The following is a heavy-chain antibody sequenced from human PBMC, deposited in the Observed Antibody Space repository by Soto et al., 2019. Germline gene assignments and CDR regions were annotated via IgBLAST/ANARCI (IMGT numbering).Heavy chain of an antibody. CDR2: ISGDGINT. CDR1: GFNFGFFG. CDR3: ARGNLSFDFDS. D-gene: IGHD3-10*01. V-gene: IGHV3-30*03. J-gene: IGHJ4*02. Sequence: QIQLVESGGDVVQPGRSLRLSCAASGFNFGFFGMHWVRQAPGKGLEWVAFISGDGINTHYADSVRGRFTLSRDYSKKTMYLQMDTLREDDTALYYCARGNLSFDFDSWGQGTRVTVSS.